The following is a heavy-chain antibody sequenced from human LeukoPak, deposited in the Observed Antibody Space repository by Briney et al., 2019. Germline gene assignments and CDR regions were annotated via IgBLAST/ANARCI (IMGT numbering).Heavy chain of an antibody. D-gene: IGHD6-19*01. CDR1: GFTFDTYW. CDR3: ARDVSPRYSSGWADAHDI. J-gene: IGHJ3*02. V-gene: IGHV3-7*01. CDR2: IKEEGNER. Sequence: GGSLRLSCVASGFTFDTYWMTWVRQAPGKGLEWVANIKEEGNERHYADSVSGRFTISRDNAKNSLFLQMNSLRAEDTAVYYCARDVSPRYSSGWADAHDIRGQGTMVTVSS.